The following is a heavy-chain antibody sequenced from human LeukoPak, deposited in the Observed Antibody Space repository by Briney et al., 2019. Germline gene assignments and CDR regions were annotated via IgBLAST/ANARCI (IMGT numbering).Heavy chain of an antibody. CDR1: GFTFSSYS. J-gene: IGHJ3*02. D-gene: IGHD5-18*01. CDR2: ISSSSSNI. Sequence: SGGSLRLSCAASGFTFSSYSMNWVRQAPGKGLEWVSSISSSSSNIYYAESVKGRFTIYREKAKKSLYLQMNSLRAEDTAVYYCARRYAFDIWGQGTMVTVSS. V-gene: IGHV3-21*01. CDR3: ARRYAFDI.